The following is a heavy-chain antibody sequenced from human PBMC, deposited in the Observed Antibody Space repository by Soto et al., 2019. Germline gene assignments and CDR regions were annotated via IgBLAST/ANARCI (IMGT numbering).Heavy chain of an antibody. V-gene: IGHV1-18*04. J-gene: IGHJ4*02. D-gene: IGHD3-22*01. CDR3: ARDHYDSSGYSGY. CDR1: GYTFPSYG. Sequence: QVQLVQSGTEVKKPGASVKVSCKASGYTFPSYGFSWVRQAPGQGLEWMGWISAYNGNTHYAQKLQDRFTMTTDTSTSTAYMELRSLRSDDSAVYYCARDHYDSSGYSGYWGQGTLVIVSS. CDR2: ISAYNGNT.